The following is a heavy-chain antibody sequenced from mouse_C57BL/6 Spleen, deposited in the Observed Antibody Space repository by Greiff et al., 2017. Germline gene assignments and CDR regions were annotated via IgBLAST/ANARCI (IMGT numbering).Heavy chain of an antibody. V-gene: IGHV5-17*01. D-gene: IGHD4-1*01. Sequence: EVQRVESGGGLVKPGGSLKLSCAASGFTFSDYGMHWVRQAPEKGLEWVAYISRGSSTIYYADTVKGRFTISRDNAKNTLFLQMTSLRSEDAAMYYCAKLGRFAYWGQGTLVTVSA. CDR2: ISRGSSTI. CDR1: GFTFSDYG. J-gene: IGHJ3*01. CDR3: AKLGRFAY.